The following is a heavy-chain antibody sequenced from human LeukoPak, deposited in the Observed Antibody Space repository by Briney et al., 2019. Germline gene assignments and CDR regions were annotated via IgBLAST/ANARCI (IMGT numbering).Heavy chain of an antibody. J-gene: IGHJ4*01. D-gene: IGHD3-10*01. V-gene: IGHV4-4*07. CDR2: VYSSGAT. Sequence: SETLSLTCTVSDASVTTYSWSWLPQPAGKGLEWIGRVYSSGATKYNPSLKSRVTISADTSKNQFSLRLPSVTAADTAVYYCARDHYGSGSYKAYFDYWGHGIQVTVSS. CDR1: DASVTTYS. CDR3: ARDHYGSGSYKAYFDY.